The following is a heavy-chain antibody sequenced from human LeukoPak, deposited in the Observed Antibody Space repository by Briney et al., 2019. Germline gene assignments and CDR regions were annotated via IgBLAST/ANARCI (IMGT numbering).Heavy chain of an antibody. V-gene: IGHV1-69*04. Sequence: SVKVSCRASGGTFSSYTISWVRQAPGQGLEWMGRIIPILGIANYAQKFQGRVTLTADKSTSTAYMELSSLRSEDTAVYYCARELDPNHTFATPLSSTYYDFWSGYLPPLYYYYMDVWGKGTTVTVSS. CDR1: GGTFSSYT. D-gene: IGHD3-3*01. CDR3: ARELDPNHTFATPLSSTYYDFWSGYLPPLYYYYMDV. CDR2: IIPILGIA. J-gene: IGHJ6*03.